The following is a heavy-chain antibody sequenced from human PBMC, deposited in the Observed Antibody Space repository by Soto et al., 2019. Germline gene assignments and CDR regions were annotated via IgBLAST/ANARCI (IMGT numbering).Heavy chain of an antibody. V-gene: IGHV4-34*01. CDR1: GGSFSGYY. CDR2: INHSGST. CDR3: ARLVPGGTFNY. D-gene: IGHD3-16*01. Sequence: SETLSLTCAVYGGSFSGYYWSWIRQPPGKGLEWIGEINHSGSTNYNPSLKSRVTISVDTSKNQFSLKLNSVTAADTAVYYCARLVPGGTFNYWGQGTLVTVSS. J-gene: IGHJ4*02.